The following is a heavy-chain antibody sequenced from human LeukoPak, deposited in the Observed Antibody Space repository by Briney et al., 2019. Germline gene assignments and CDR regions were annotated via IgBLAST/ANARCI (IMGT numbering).Heavy chain of an antibody. CDR1: GYTFTGYY. V-gene: IGHV1-2*02. J-gene: IGHJ5*02. D-gene: IGHD3-10*01. Sequence: ASVKVSCKASGYTFTGYYVHWVRQTPGQGLEWMGWINPNSGGTNYAQKFQGRVTMTRDTSISTAYMELTSLRSDDTAVYYCARDSPLRGAVWFDPWGQGTLVTVSS. CDR2: INPNSGGT. CDR3: ARDSPLRGAVWFDP.